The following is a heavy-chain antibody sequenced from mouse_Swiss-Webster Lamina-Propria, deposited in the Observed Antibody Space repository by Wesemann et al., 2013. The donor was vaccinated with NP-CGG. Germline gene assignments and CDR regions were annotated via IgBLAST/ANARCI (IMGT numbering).Heavy chain of an antibody. D-gene: IGHD2-14*01. CDR3: ARDYRYYFDY. V-gene: IGHV3-2*02. CDR2: ISYSGST. J-gene: IGHJ2*01. Sequence: YISYSGSTSYNPSLKSRISITRDTSKNQFFLQLNSVTTEDTATYYCARDYRYYFDYWGQGTTLTVSS.